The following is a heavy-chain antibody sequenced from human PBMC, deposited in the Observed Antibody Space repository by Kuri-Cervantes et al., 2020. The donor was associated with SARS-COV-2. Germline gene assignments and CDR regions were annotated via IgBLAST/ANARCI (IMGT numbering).Heavy chain of an antibody. CDR2: ISYSGPT. CDR3: ARLAPLLGPPTPDS. Sequence: SETLSLTCAVSGYSISSGYYWGWIRQSPGKGLEWIGSISYSGPTYYNPSLKGRVTISVHTSKTQFSLKLSSVTAADTAVYYCARLAPLLGPPTPDSWGQGTLVTVSS. V-gene: IGHV4-38-2*01. J-gene: IGHJ4*02. D-gene: IGHD7-27*01. CDR1: GYSISSGYY.